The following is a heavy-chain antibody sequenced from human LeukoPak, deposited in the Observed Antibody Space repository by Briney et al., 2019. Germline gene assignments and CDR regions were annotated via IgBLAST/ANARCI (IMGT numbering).Heavy chain of an antibody. J-gene: IGHJ4*02. V-gene: IGHV3-48*03. CDR2: ISSRGSTI. D-gene: IGHD3-16*01. CDR3: ARAWGSAPGDY. CDR1: GFTFSGYE. Sequence: GGSLRLSCAASGFTFSGYEMNWVRQAPGKGLEWASYISSRGSTIYYADSVKGRVTISRDNAKNSLYLQMNSLRADDTAVYYCARAWGSAPGDYWGQGTLVTVSS.